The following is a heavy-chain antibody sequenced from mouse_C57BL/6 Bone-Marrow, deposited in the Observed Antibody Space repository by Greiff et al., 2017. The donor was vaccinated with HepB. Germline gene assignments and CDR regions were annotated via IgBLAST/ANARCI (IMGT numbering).Heavy chain of an antibody. J-gene: IGHJ3*01. CDR3: ARSRDYEAY. CDR1: GYTFTSYW. Sequence: QVQLKQPGAELVKPGASVKLSCKASGYTFTSYWMHWVKQRPGQGLEWIGMIHPNSGSTNYNEKFKSKATLTVDKSSSTAYMQLSSLTSEDSAVYYCARSRDYEAYWGQGTLVTVSA. V-gene: IGHV1-64*01. D-gene: IGHD2-4*01. CDR2: IHPNSGST.